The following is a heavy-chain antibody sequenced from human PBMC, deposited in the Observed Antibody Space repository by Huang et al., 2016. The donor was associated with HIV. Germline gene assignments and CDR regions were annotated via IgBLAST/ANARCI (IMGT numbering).Heavy chain of an antibody. CDR3: ARHRSSGGVEEAFDI. Sequence: EVQLVESGGGLVQPGGSLILSCAASGFTFSSYWMHWVRQAPGKGLGWLSRINNYGSITTYADSVKGRITISRDNARNTMYLQMTTLSAGDTAVYYCARHRSSGGVEEAFDIWGPGTLVTVAS. D-gene: IGHD2-8*02. CDR1: GFTFSSYW. V-gene: IGHV3-74*03. J-gene: IGHJ3*02. CDR2: INNYGSIT.